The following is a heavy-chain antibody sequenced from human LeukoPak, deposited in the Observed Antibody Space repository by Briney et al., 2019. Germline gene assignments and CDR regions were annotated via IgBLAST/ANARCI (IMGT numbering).Heavy chain of an antibody. V-gene: IGHV3-23*01. CDR2: ISGSGGIT. CDR3: AKSTTGYSSGRYPGWPVDY. D-gene: IGHD6-19*01. CDR1: GFTFSSYA. Sequence: GGSLRLSCAASGFTFSSYAIYWVRQAPGKGLEWVSGISGSGGITYFADPVKGRFTISRDNSKNAVYLQMNSLRVEDTAVYYCAKSTTGYSSGRYPGWPVDYWGQGTLVSVSS. J-gene: IGHJ4*02.